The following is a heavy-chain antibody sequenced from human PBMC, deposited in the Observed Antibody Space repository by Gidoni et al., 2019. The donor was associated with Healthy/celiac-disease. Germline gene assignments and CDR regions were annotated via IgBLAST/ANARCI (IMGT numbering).Heavy chain of an antibody. J-gene: IGHJ6*02. CDR2: IIPIFGTA. CDR3: ASNLPGIAAAGTFDYYGMDV. CDR1: GGTFSSYA. V-gene: IGHV1-69*01. D-gene: IGHD6-13*01. Sequence: QVQLVQSGAEVKKPGSSVKVSCKASGGTFSSYAISWVRQAPGQGLEWMGGIIPIFGTANYAQKFQGRVTITADESTSTAYMELSSLRSEDTAVYYCASNLPGIAAAGTFDYYGMDVWGQGTTVTVSS.